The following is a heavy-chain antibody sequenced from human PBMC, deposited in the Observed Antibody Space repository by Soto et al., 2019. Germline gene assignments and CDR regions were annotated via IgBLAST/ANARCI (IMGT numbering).Heavy chain of an antibody. V-gene: IGHV4-59*12. CDR3: ARALSSAAGLYFDF. J-gene: IGHJ4*02. CDR1: GGSISNYY. D-gene: IGHD6-13*01. CDR2: IYYSGST. Sequence: NPSETLSLTCTVSGGSISNYYWSWIRQPPGDKLEWIGYIYYSGSTNYNPSLSRRVTMSIDTSNNQFSLKLNSLTAADTAVYYCARALSSAAGLYFDFWGQGTLVTVSS.